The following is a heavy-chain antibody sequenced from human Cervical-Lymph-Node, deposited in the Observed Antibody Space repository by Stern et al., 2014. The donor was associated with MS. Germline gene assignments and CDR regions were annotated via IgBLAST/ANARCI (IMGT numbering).Heavy chain of an antibody. CDR1: GFTFSGYS. D-gene: IGHD1-1*01. CDR2: ISSSSSDI. J-gene: IGHJ4*02. CDR3: ARDYDGNYWTYFDY. Sequence: EVQLVESGGGLVKPGGSLRPSCAASGFTFSGYSMNWVRQAPGKGLAWVSSISSSSSDIYYADSVKGRFTISRDHDNNSPSIHMHSLRAEDTAVYYCARDYDGNYWTYFDYWGQGTLVTVSS. V-gene: IGHV3-21*01.